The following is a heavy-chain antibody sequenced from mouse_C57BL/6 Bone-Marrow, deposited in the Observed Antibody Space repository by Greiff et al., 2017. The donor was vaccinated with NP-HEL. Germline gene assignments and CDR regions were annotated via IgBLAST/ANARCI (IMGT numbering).Heavy chain of an antibody. J-gene: IGHJ1*03. CDR2: IPRNYGTT. CDR3: ARGRRSYFDV. Sequence: EVQVVESGPELFQPGASVKISCKASGYSFTDYNMNWVKQSNGKSLEWTGVIPRNYGTTSYNQKFKGKATLTVDQSSSTAYMQLNSLTSEDSAVYYCARGRRSYFDVWGTGTTVTVSS. V-gene: IGHV1-39*01. CDR1: GYSFTDYN.